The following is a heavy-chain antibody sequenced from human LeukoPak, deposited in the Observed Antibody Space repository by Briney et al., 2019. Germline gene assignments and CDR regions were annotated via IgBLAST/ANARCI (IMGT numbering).Heavy chain of an antibody. D-gene: IGHD6-19*01. J-gene: IGHJ4*02. CDR2: ISGSGGST. CDR3: AKVNRTIAVAGTDY. Sequence: GGSLRLSCAASGFTFSSYAMSWVRQAPGKGLEWVSTISGSGGSTYYADSVKGRFTISRDNSKNTLYPQMNSLRAEDTAVYYCAKVNRTIAVAGTDYWGQGTLVTVSS. V-gene: IGHV3-23*01. CDR1: GFTFSSYA.